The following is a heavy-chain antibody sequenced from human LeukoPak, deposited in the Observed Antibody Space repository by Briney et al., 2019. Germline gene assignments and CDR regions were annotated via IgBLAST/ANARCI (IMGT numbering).Heavy chain of an antibody. CDR2: ISYDGSNK. J-gene: IGHJ1*01. CDR1: GFTFSNYG. D-gene: IGHD1-26*01. CDR3: HSGSYSTWQH. Sequence: GGSLRLSCAASGFTFSNYGMHWVRQAPGKGLEWVAVISYDGSNKYYADSVKGRFTISRDNSKNTLYLQMNSLRAEDTAVYYCHSGSYSTWQHWGQGTLVTVSS. V-gene: IGHV3-30*03.